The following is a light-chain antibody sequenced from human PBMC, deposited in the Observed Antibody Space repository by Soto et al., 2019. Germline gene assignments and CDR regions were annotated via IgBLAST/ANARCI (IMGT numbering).Light chain of an antibody. CDR3: QQRSYWPIT. V-gene: IGKV3-11*01. CDR2: AAS. CDR1: QSVSSY. Sequence: EIVLTQSPAILSLSPGERATLSCRASQSVSSYFTWYQQKPGQAPSLPIYAASNRATGIPARFSGSGSWTDFTLTISSLEPEDSGVYYCQQRSYWPITSGGKTKVEIK. J-gene: IGKJ4*01.